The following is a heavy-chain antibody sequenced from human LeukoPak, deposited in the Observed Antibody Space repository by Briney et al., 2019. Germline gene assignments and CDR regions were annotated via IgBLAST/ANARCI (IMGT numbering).Heavy chain of an antibody. D-gene: IGHD2-15*01. CDR2: INHSGST. Sequence: PSETLSLTCAVYGGSFSGYYWSWIRQPPGKGLEWIGEINHSGSTNYNPSLKSRVTISVDTSKNQFSLKLSSVTAADTAVYYCARGRVGYCSGGSCYKTYNWFDPWGQGTLVTVSS. V-gene: IGHV4-34*01. CDR3: ARGRVGYCSGGSCYKTYNWFDP. J-gene: IGHJ5*02. CDR1: GGSFSGYY.